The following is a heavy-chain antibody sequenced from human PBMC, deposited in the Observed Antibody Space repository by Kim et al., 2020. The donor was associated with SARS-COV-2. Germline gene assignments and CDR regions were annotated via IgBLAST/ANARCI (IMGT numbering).Heavy chain of an antibody. Sequence: GGSLRLSCAASGFTFSSYAMSWVRQAPGKGLEWVSAISGSGGSTYYADSVKGRFTISRDNSKNTLYLQMNSLRAEDTAVYYCAVDSIVVGTLYAFDIWGQGTMVTVSS. CDR3: AVDSIVVGTLYAFDI. V-gene: IGHV3-23*01. J-gene: IGHJ3*02. D-gene: IGHD3-22*01. CDR1: GFTFSSYA. CDR2: ISGSGGST.